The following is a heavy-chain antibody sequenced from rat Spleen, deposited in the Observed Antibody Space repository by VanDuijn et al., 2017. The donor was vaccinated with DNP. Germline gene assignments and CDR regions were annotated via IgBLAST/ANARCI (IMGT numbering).Heavy chain of an antibody. CDR1: GLSLTSYG. CDR3: ARLGYRYNYFDY. Sequence: QVQLKESGPGLVQPSQTLSLTCTVSGLSLTSYGVSWVRQPPGKGLEWIGAIWSGGSTDYNSALKSRLSISRDTSKSQALLKMNSLQTEDTAMYFCARLGYRYNYFDYWGQGVMVTVSS. J-gene: IGHJ2*01. D-gene: IGHD1-5*01. CDR2: IWSGGST. V-gene: IGHV2-16*01.